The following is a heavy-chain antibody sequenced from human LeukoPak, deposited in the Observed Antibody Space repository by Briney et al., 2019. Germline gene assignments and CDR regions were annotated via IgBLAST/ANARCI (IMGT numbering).Heavy chain of an antibody. CDR3: ARSPTIYYDSSGYITPDYFDC. D-gene: IGHD3-22*01. V-gene: IGHV4-38-2*01. J-gene: IGHJ4*02. Sequence: PSETLSLTCAISGYSISSGYYWAWIRQPPGKGLEWFGSIYHSVRTYYNPSLKSRVTLSVDTSKNHVSLMLTSVTAADTDVYYCARSPTIYYDSSGYITPDYFDCWGQGTLVTVSS. CDR2: IYHSVRT. CDR1: GYSISSGYY.